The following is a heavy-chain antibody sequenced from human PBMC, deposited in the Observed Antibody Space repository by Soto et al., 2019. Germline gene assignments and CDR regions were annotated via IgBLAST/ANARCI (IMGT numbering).Heavy chain of an antibody. J-gene: IGHJ4*02. V-gene: IGHV3-33*05. D-gene: IGHD3-16*01. CDR3: ARWGTTGGLDV. CDR2: TSQDGSNN. Sequence: QVQLVESGGGVVQPGTSLRLSCVGSGFTFRSYVIHWVRQAPGKGLEWVALTSQDGSNNFYGDSVKGRFTISRDNSRNTVELQMDSLRLDDTSLYYCARWGTTGGLDVWGQGTLVSVSS. CDR1: GFTFRSYV.